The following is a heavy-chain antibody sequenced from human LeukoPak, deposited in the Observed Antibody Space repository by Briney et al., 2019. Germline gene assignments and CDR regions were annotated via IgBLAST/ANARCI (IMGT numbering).Heavy chain of an antibody. D-gene: IGHD3-10*01. Sequence: GGSLRLSCAASGFTFSSYAMHWVRQAPGKGLEWVAVISYDGSNKYYTDSVKGRITISRDNSKNTLYLQMNSLRAEDTAVYYCAKGYGSGSYYNYYMDVWGKGTTVTVSS. V-gene: IGHV3-30*04. CDR2: ISYDGSNK. J-gene: IGHJ6*03. CDR3: AKGYGSGSYYNYYMDV. CDR1: GFTFSSYA.